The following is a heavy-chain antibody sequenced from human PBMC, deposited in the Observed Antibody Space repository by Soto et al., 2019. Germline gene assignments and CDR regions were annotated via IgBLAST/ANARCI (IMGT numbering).Heavy chain of an antibody. V-gene: IGHV4-59*02. Sequence: PSETLSLTCTVSDASVSSYYWSWIRQPPGKGLEWIGYIYHSGSTYYNPSLKSRVTISVDRSKNQFSLKLSSVTAADTAVYYCAREPINWGQGTLVTVSS. CDR2: IYHSGST. J-gene: IGHJ4*02. D-gene: IGHD5-12*01. CDR1: DASVSSYY. CDR3: AREPIN.